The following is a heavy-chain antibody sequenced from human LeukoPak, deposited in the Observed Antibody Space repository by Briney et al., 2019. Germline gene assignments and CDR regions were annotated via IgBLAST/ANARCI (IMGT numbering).Heavy chain of an antibody. Sequence: SETLSLTCTVSGGSISSGGYYWSWIRQPPGKGLEWIGYIYHSGSTYYNPSLKSRVTISVDRSKNQFSLKLSSVTAADTAVYYCARDGLEGEYDAFDIWGQGTMVTVSS. V-gene: IGHV4-30-2*01. CDR1: GGSISSGGYY. CDR3: ARDGLEGEYDAFDI. D-gene: IGHD1-26*01. J-gene: IGHJ3*02. CDR2: IYHSGST.